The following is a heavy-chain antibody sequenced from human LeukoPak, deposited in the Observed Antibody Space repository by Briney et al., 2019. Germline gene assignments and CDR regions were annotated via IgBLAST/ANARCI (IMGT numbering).Heavy chain of an antibody. CDR3: ARDFIAAASGRPDY. V-gene: IGHV3-21*01. Sequence: GGSLRLSCEVSGFTFGAFAMSWVRLVPGKGLEWVSSISSSSSYIYYADSVKGRFTISRDNAKNSLYLQMNSLRAEDTAVYYCARDFIAAASGRPDYWGQGTLVTVSS. CDR1: GFTFGAFA. D-gene: IGHD6-13*01. CDR2: ISSSSSYI. J-gene: IGHJ4*02.